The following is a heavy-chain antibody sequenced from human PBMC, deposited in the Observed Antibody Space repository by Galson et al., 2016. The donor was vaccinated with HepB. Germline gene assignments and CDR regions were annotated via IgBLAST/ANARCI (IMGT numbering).Heavy chain of an antibody. D-gene: IGHD5-24*01. Sequence: SLRLSCAVSGFTVSSNYMSWVRQAPGEGLEWVSVIFSGGSTYSADSVRGRFTISRDNSKNTLYLQMNSLRAEDTAVYFCARGDGYVHGFDIWGQGTMVTVSS. CDR2: IFSGGST. CDR3: ARGDGYVHGFDI. V-gene: IGHV3-66*01. CDR1: GFTVSSNY. J-gene: IGHJ3*02.